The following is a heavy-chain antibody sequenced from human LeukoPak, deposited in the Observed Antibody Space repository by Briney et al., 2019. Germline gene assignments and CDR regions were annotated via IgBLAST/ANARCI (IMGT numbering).Heavy chain of an antibody. D-gene: IGHD2-8*01. Sequence: GESLRLSCAASGFNFRSHAMSWVRQAPGKGLEWVSVISNGGAGTYYADSVKGRFTISRDNSKSTLYLQMSSLRAEDTAVYYCAKDHGTNVYDPFDYWGQGTLGTVSS. J-gene: IGHJ4*02. CDR3: AKDHGTNVYDPFDY. CDR1: GFNFRSHA. V-gene: IGHV3-23*01. CDR2: ISNGGAGT.